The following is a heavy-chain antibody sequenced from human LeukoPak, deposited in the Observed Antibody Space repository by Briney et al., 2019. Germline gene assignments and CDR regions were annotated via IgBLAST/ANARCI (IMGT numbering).Heavy chain of an antibody. J-gene: IGHJ3*02. D-gene: IGHD3-3*01. CDR3: ARRSVLRFLEWLDEGPSDAFDI. V-gene: IGHV4-59*08. Sequence: KPSETLSLTCTVSGGSISSYYWTWIRQSPGKGLEWIGYIYYTGSTNYNPSLKSRVTISLDTSKNQFSLKLSSVTAADTAVYYCARRSVLRFLEWLDEGPSDAFDIWGQGTMVTVSS. CDR1: GGSISSYY. CDR2: IYYTGST.